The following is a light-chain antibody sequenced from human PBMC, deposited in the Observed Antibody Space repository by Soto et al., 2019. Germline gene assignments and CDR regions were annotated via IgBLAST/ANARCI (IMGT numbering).Light chain of an antibody. Sequence: QSALTQPASVSGSPGQSITISCTGTSSDVGGYNYVSWYQQHPGKAPKLMIYEVSNRPSGVSNRFSGSKSGNTASLTISGLQAEDEADYYCSSYTSSSTSRSYVFGTGTK. V-gene: IGLV2-14*01. CDR3: SSYTSSSTSRSYV. CDR1: SSDVGGYNY. CDR2: EVS. J-gene: IGLJ1*01.